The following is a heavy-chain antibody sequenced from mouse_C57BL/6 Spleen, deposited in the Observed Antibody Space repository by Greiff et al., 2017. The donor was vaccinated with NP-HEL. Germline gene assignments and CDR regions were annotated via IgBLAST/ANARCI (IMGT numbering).Heavy chain of an antibody. V-gene: IGHV1-82*01. CDR1: GYAFSSSW. D-gene: IGHD2-12*01. CDR2: IYPGDGDT. Sequence: QVQLQQSGPELVKPGASVKISCKASGYAFSSSWMNWVKQRPGKGLEWIGRIYPGDGDTNYNGKFKGKATLTADKSSSTAYMQLSSLTSEDSAVYFCARGDSSYYYAMDYWGQGTSVTVSS. CDR3: ARGDSSYYYAMDY. J-gene: IGHJ4*01.